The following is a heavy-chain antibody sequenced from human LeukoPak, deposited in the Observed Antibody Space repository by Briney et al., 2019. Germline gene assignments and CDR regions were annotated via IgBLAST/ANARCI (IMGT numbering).Heavy chain of an antibody. CDR3: ARERKEDDSFYYYYYGMDV. J-gene: IGHJ6*02. D-gene: IGHD3-3*01. CDR1: GYTFTGYY. CDR2: INPSGGST. Sequence: GASVKVSCKASGYTFTGYYMHWVRQAPGQGLEWMGIINPSGGSTSYAQKFQGRVTMTRDTSTSTVYMELSSLRSEDTAVYYCARERKEDDSFYYYYYGMDVWGQGTTVTVSS. V-gene: IGHV1-46*01.